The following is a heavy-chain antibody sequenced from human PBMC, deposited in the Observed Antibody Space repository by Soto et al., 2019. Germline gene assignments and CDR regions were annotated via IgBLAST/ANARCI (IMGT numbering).Heavy chain of an antibody. V-gene: IGHV3-30*18. Sequence: GGSLRLSCAASGFTFSSYGMHWVRQAPGKGLEWVAVISYDGSNKYYADSVKGRFTISRDNSKNTLYLQMNSLRAEDTAVYYCAKDDEVGATEPGYYFDYWGQGTLVTVSS. CDR2: ISYDGSNK. CDR3: AKDDEVGATEPGYYFDY. CDR1: GFTFSSYG. J-gene: IGHJ4*02. D-gene: IGHD1-26*01.